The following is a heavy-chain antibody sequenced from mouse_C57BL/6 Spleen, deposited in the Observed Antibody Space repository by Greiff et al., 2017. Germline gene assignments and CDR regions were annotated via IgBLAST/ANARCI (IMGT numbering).Heavy chain of an antibody. V-gene: IGHV1-50*01. CDR2: IDPSDSYT. CDR1: GYTFTSYW. Sequence: QVQLQQPGAELVKPGASVKLSCKASGYTFTSYWMQWVKQRPGQGLEWIGKIDPSDSYTNYNQKFKGKATLTVDTSSSTAYMQLSSLTSEDSAVYYCARSGLGFAYWGQWTLVTVAA. J-gene: IGHJ3*01. D-gene: IGHD3-1*01. CDR3: ARSGLGFAY.